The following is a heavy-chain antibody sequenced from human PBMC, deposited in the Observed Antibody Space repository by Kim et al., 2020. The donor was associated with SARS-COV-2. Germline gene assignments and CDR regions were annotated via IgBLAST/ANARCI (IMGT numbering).Heavy chain of an antibody. Sequence: SPDSVQGRFTISRDNAKNALYLQMTSLRAEDTAVYYCARVLAVAVTFDIWGQGTMVTVSS. J-gene: IGHJ3*02. CDR3: ARVLAVAVTFDI. V-gene: IGHV3-11*05. D-gene: IGHD6-19*01.